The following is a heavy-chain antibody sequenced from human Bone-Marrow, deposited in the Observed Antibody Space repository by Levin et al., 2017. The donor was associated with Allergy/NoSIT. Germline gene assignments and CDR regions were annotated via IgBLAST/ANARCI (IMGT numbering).Heavy chain of an antibody. CDR3: AKDSYSSGWYGWFDP. J-gene: IGHJ5*02. V-gene: IGHV3-9*01. CDR1: GFTFDDYA. Sequence: SLKISCAASGFTFDDYAMHWVRQAPGKGLEWVSGISWNSGSIGYADSVKGRFTISRDNAKNSLYLQMNSLRAEDTALYYCAKDSYSSGWYGWFDPWGQGTLVTVSS. D-gene: IGHD6-19*01. CDR2: ISWNSGSI.